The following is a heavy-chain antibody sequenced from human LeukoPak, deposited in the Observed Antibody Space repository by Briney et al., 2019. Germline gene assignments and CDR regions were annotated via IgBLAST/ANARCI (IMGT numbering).Heavy chain of an antibody. D-gene: IGHD2-15*01. Sequence: SETLSLTCTVSGGSISNGVYYWSWIRQHPGKGLEWIGYIYYSGSTYYSPSLKSRLTMSVDTSKNQFSLKLSSVTAADTAVYYCARDLGGGSFDFWGQGTLVAVSS. V-gene: IGHV4-31*03. CDR3: ARDLGGGSFDF. J-gene: IGHJ4*02. CDR2: IYYSGST. CDR1: GGSISNGVYY.